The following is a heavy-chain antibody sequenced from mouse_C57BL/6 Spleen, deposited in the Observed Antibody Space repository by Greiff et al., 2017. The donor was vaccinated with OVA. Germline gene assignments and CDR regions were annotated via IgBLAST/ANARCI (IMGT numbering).Heavy chain of an antibody. Sequence: DVMLVESGEGLVKPGGSLKLSCAASGFTFSSYAMSWVRQTPEKRLEWVAYISSGGDYIYYADTVKGRFTISRDNARNTLYLQMSSLKSEDTAMYYCTREGGDYFDYWGQGTTLTVSS. J-gene: IGHJ2*01. CDR2: ISSGGDYI. V-gene: IGHV5-9-1*02. CDR1: GFTFSSYA. CDR3: TREGGDYFDY.